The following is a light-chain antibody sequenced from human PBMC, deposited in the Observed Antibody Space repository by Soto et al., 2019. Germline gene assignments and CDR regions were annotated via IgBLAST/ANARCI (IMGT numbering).Light chain of an antibody. CDR2: GAS. J-gene: IGKJ1*01. Sequence: EIVLTQSPDTLPLSPGERATLSCRASQTINYKYLAWYQQKPGQAPRLLIYGASSWATGIPDRFSGSESETDFNLTINCLEPEDFAVYYCQQYGDLPRTFGQGTNVRI. CDR1: QTINYKY. V-gene: IGKV3-20*01. CDR3: QQYGDLPRT.